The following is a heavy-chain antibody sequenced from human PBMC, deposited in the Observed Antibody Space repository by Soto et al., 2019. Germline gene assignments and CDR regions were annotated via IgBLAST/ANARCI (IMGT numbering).Heavy chain of an antibody. CDR1: GGSISSGDYY. V-gene: IGHV4-31*03. Sequence: QVQLQESGPGLVKPSQTLSLTCTVSGGSISSGDYYWSWIRQQPGKGLEWIGYIDYSGSTYYNPSLNSRVTISVDTSKNQFSLKLSSVTAADTAVYYCARGPGSGWYDYWGQGTLVTVSS. CDR2: IDYSGST. CDR3: ARGPGSGWYDY. J-gene: IGHJ4*02. D-gene: IGHD6-19*01.